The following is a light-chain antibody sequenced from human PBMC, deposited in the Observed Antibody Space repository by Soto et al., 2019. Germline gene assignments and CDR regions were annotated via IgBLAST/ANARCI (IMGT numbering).Light chain of an antibody. Sequence: EIVMTQSPATLSVSPGERATLSCRASRNVGSKLAWYMQKPGQSPRLLFSGASTRAADFPARFSGSGSGTEFILTISSLQSEDFAFYYCQQYDDWPWTFGQGTKVDIK. CDR2: GAS. CDR1: RNVGSK. J-gene: IGKJ1*01. V-gene: IGKV3-15*01. CDR3: QQYDDWPWT.